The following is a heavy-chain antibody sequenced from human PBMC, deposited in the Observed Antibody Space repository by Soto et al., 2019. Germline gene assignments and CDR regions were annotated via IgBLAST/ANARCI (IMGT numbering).Heavy chain of an antibody. Sequence: ASVKVSCKASGFTFTSSAAQWVRQARGQRLEWIGWIVVGSGNTNYAQKFQERVTITRDMSTSTAYMELSSLRSEDTAVYYCAAFGYDSSGYYAFDYWGQGTLVTVS. J-gene: IGHJ4*02. CDR1: GFTFTSSA. V-gene: IGHV1-58*01. D-gene: IGHD3-22*01. CDR3: AAFGYDSSGYYAFDY. CDR2: IVVGSGNT.